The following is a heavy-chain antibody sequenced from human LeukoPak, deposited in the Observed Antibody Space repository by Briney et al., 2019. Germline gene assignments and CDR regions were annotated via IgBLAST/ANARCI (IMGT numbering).Heavy chain of an antibody. D-gene: IGHD3-22*01. Sequence: GASVKVSCKASGYTFTCYYMHWVRQAPGQGLEWMGWINPNSGGTNYAQKFQGRVTMTRDTSISTAYMELSRLRSDDTAVYYCARARPGYYDSSGYGDYWGQGTLVTVSS. CDR3: ARARPGYYDSSGYGDY. CDR1: GYTFTCYY. V-gene: IGHV1-2*02. CDR2: INPNSGGT. J-gene: IGHJ4*02.